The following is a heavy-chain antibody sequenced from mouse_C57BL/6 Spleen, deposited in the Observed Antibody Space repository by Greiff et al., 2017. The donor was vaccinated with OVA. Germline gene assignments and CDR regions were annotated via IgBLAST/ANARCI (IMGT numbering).Heavy chain of an antibody. CDR2: IHPNSGST. CDR3: AREAPPYDYDEGFAY. V-gene: IGHV1-64*01. J-gene: IGHJ3*01. Sequence: QVQLQQPGAELVKPGASVKLSCKASGYTFTSYWMHWVKQRPGQGLEWIGMIHPNSGSTNYYEKFKSKATLTVDKSSSTAYMQLSSLTSEDSAVYXCAREAPPYDYDEGFAYWGQGTLVTVSA. D-gene: IGHD2-4*01. CDR1: GYTFTSYW.